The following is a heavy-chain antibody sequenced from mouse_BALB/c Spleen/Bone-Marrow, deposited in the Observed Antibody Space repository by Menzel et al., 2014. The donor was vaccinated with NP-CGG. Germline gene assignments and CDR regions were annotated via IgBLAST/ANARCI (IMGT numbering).Heavy chain of an antibody. V-gene: IGHV1S56*01. CDR3: AKSYGYGCWYFDV. J-gene: IGHJ1*01. D-gene: IGHD2-2*01. Sequence: QVQLQQSGPELVKPGASLKMSCKASGYTFTSYYIHWVKPRPGQGLEWIGWIYPGDGSTKYNEKFKGKTTLTADKSSSTAYMLLSSLTSEDSAIYFCAKSYGYGCWYFDVWGAGTTVTVSS. CDR2: IYPGDGST. CDR1: GYTFTSYY.